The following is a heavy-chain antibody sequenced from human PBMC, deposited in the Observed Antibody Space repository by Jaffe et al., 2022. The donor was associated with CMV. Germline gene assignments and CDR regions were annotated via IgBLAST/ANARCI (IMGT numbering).Heavy chain of an antibody. D-gene: IGHD6-19*01. Sequence: QVQLQESGPGLVKPSETLSLTCTVSGGSISSYYWSWIRQPPGKGLECIGYIYYTGNTNYNPSLSSRVTISLDMSKNQFSLKLSSVTAADTAVYYCARSRYSSGWYDYWGQGTLVTVSS. CDR1: GGSISSYY. J-gene: IGHJ5*01. CDR2: IYYTGNT. V-gene: IGHV4-59*08. CDR3: ARSRYSSGWYDY.